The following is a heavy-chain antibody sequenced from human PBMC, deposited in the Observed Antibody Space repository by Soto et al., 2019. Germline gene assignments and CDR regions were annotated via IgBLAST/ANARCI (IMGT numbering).Heavy chain of an antibody. V-gene: IGHV4-34*01. CDR3: ARVHVLRFLEWLFSPDYYYYMDV. CDR1: GGSFSGYY. J-gene: IGHJ6*03. D-gene: IGHD3-3*01. CDR2: INHSGST. Sequence: TLSLTCAVYGGSFSGYYWSWIRQPPGKGLEWIGEINHSGSTNYNPSLKSRVTISVDTSKNQFSLKLSSVTAADTAVYYCARVHVLRFLEWLFSPDYYYYMDVWGKGTTVTVSS.